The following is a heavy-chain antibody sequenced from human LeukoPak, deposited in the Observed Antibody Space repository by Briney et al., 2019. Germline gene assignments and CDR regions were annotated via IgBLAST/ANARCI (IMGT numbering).Heavy chain of an antibody. J-gene: IGHJ4*02. V-gene: IGHV1-2*02. CDR2: ISPKSGAT. CDR3: ARGEHYYDSSGREFEY. Sequence: ASVKVSCKTSGYTFIDYYMHWVRQAPGQGLEWIGWISPKSGATDYAQKFQGSVTMTWDTSMTTAYMQLSSLRSDDTAVYFCARGEHYYDSSGREFEYWGQGTLVTVSS. CDR1: GYTFIDYY. D-gene: IGHD3-22*01.